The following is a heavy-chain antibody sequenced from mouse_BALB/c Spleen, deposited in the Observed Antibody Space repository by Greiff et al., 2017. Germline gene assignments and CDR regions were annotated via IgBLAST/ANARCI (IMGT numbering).Heavy chain of an antibody. J-gene: IGHJ4*01. Sequence: QVTLKVSGPGILQPSQTLSLTCSFSGFSLSTSGMGVSWIRQPSGKGLEWLAHIYWDDDKRYNPSLKSRLTISKDTSSNQVFLKITSVDTADTATYYCARRVTTGFDYAMDYWGQGTSVTVSS. CDR1: GFSLSTSGMG. CDR2: IYWDDDK. CDR3: ARRVTTGFDYAMDY. V-gene: IGHV8-12*01. D-gene: IGHD2-12*01.